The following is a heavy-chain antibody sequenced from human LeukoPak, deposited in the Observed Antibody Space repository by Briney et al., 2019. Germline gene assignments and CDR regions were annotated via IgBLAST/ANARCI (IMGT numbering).Heavy chain of an antibody. V-gene: IGHV4-59*08. D-gene: IGHD1-26*01. CDR1: DGSISSYY. J-gene: IGHJ3*02. CDR2: IYYTGSA. Sequence: SETLSLTCTVSDGSISSYYWNWIRQPPEKGLEWIGYIYYTGSATYNPSLKSRVTISVDTSKNQFSLKLSSVTAADTAVYYCARPEVGANGAFDIWGQGTMVTVSS. CDR3: ARPEVGANGAFDI.